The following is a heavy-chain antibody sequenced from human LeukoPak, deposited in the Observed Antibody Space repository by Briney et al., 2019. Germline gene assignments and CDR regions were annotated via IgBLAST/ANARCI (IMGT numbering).Heavy chain of an antibody. Sequence: PGGSLRLSCAASGFTFTNYAMNWVRQAPGKGLEWVSFISSTSSDLFYADSVKGRFTVSRDNARNSLYLQMNNLRAEDTAVYYCARAAGHYFDYWGQGSLVTVSS. CDR2: ISSTSSDL. V-gene: IGHV3-21*01. J-gene: IGHJ4*02. CDR3: ARAAGHYFDY. CDR1: GFTFTNYA.